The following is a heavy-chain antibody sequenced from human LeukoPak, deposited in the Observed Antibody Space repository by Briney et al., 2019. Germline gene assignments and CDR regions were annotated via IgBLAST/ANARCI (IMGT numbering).Heavy chain of an antibody. J-gene: IGHJ3*02. D-gene: IGHD1-26*01. V-gene: IGHV4-39*02. CDR1: GGSISSSSYY. Sequence: SETLPLTCTVSGGSISSSSYYWGWIRQPPGKGLEWIGSIYYSGSTYYNPSLKSRVTISVDTSKNQFSLKLSSVTAADTAVYYCAGESGSYHPRAFDIWGQGTM. CDR3: AGESGSYHPRAFDI. CDR2: IYYSGST.